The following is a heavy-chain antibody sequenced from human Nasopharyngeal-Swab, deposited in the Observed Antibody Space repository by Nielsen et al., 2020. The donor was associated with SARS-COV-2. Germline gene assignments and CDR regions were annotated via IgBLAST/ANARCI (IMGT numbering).Heavy chain of an antibody. D-gene: IGHD3-16*02. Sequence: WVRQAPGQGLEWMGWINTNTGNPTYAQGFTGRFVFSLDTSVSTAYLQISSLKAEDTAVYYCARDLGEGDYDYVWGSYPPKRGFLDYWGQGTLVTVSS. V-gene: IGHV7-4-1*02. J-gene: IGHJ4*02. CDR3: ARDLGEGDYDYVWGSYPPKRGFLDY. CDR2: INTNTGNP.